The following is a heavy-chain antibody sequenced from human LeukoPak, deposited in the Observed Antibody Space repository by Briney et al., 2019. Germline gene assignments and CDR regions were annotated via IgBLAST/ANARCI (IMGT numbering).Heavy chain of an antibody. CDR2: IYTSGST. Sequence: SQTLSLTCTVSGGSISSGSYYWSWIRQPAGRGLEWIGRIYTSGSTNYNPSLKSRVTISVDTSKNQFSLKLSSVTAADTAVYYCASGQLPPYFDYWGQGTLVTVSS. CDR3: ASGQLPPYFDY. J-gene: IGHJ4*02. V-gene: IGHV4-61*02. D-gene: IGHD2-2*01. CDR1: GGSISSGSYY.